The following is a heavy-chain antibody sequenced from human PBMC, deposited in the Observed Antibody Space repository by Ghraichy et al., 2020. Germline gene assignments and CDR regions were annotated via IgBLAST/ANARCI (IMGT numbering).Heavy chain of an antibody. D-gene: IGHD3-3*01. Sequence: LSLTCAASGFTFSSYAMSWVRQAPGKGLEWVSAISGSGGSTYYADSVKGRFTISRDNSKNTLYLQMNSLRAEDTAVYYCAKDARFLEWLLPVGFDPWGQRTLVTVSS. CDR1: GFTFSSYA. CDR3: AKDARFLEWLLPVGFDP. CDR2: ISGSGGST. V-gene: IGHV3-23*01. J-gene: IGHJ5*02.